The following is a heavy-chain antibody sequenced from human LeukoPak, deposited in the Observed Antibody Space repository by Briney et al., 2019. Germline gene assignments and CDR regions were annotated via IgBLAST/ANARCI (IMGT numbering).Heavy chain of an antibody. CDR2: IIPIFGTA. D-gene: IGHD3-22*01. CDR3: ARDRLDSSGYDY. J-gene: IGHJ4*02. Sequence: SVKVSCKASGGTFSSYAISWVRQAPGQGLEWMGRIIPIFGTANYAQKFQGRVTITTDESTSTAYMELSSLRSEDTAVYYCARDRLDSSGYDYWGRGTLVTVSS. CDR1: GGTFSSYA. V-gene: IGHV1-69*05.